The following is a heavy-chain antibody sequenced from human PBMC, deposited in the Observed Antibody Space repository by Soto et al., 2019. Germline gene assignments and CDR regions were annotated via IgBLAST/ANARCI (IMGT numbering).Heavy chain of an antibody. Sequence: PSETLSLTCTVSGDSISSSGFYWGWIRHPPGKGLEWIGSIYYSVSTYYNPSHKSRVTISIDTSQNQFSLKLRSVTAADTAVYYCARREQWLAGYSEYWGQGTLVTVSS. J-gene: IGHJ4*02. CDR3: ARREQWLAGYSEY. V-gene: IGHV4-39*01. CDR2: IYYSVST. CDR1: GDSISSSGFY. D-gene: IGHD6-19*01.